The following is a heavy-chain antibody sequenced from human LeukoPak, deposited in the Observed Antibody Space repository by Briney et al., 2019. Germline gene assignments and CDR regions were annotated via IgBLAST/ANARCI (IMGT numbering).Heavy chain of an antibody. D-gene: IGHD5-24*01. CDR3: TRTLQSVRDGYKSFDS. J-gene: IGHJ4*02. Sequence: PGGSLRLSCAASGFTFSSYEMNWVRQAPGKGLEWVSYISSSGSTKYYADSVKGRFTISRDNAKNSLFLQMNSLRAEDTAVYYCTRTLQSVRDGYKSFDSWGQGTLVTVSS. CDR1: GFTFSSYE. CDR2: ISSSGSTK. V-gene: IGHV3-48*03.